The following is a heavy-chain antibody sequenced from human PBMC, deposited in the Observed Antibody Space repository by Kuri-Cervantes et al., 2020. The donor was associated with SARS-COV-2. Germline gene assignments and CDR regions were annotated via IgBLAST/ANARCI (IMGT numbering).Heavy chain of an antibody. V-gene: IGHV1-69*06. CDR2: IIPIFGTA. D-gene: IGHD2-2*01. J-gene: IGHJ5*02. Sequence: SVKVSRKASGGTFSSYTISWVRQAPGQGLEWMGGIIPIFGTANYAQKFQGRVTITADKSTSTAYMELSSLRSEDTAVYYCARLDFRDIVVVPAASPWGQGTLVTVSS. CDR1: GGTFSSYT. CDR3: ARLDFRDIVVVPAASP.